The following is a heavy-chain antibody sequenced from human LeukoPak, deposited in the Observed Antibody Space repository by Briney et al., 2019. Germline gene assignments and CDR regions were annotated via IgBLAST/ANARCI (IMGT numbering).Heavy chain of an antibody. V-gene: IGHV3-64D*06. CDR1: GYTFSTYA. D-gene: IGHD4-17*01. CDR2: ISSNGGST. Sequence: RLSCSASGYTFSTYAMHWVRQAPGKGMEYVSXISSNGGSTYYADSVKDRLTISRDNSKNTLYLQMSSLRPEDTAIYYCVKALSSTVTTKKKFDYWGQGTLVTVSS. J-gene: IGHJ4*02. CDR3: VKALSSTVTTKKKFDY.